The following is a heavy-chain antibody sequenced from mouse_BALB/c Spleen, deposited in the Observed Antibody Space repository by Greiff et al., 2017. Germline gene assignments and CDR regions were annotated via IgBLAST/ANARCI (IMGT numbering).Heavy chain of an antibody. Sequence: EVHLVESGGGLVQPGGSRKLSCAASGFTFSSFGMHWVRQAPEKGLEWVAYISSGSSTIYYADTVKGRFTISRDNPKNTLFLQMTSLRSEDTAMYYCARSGRAYYAMDYWGQGTSVTVSS. CDR3: ARSGRAYYAMDY. V-gene: IGHV5-17*02. CDR2: ISSGSSTI. D-gene: IGHD4-1*01. J-gene: IGHJ4*01. CDR1: GFTFSSFG.